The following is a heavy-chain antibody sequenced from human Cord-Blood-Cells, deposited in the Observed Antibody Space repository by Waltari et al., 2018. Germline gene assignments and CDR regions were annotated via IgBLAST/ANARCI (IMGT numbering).Heavy chain of an antibody. Sequence: QVQLVQSGAEVKKPGASVKVSCKASGYTFTSYGISWVRQAPGQGLEWMGWISAYNGNTNYAQKLQGRVTMTTDTSTSTAYMERRSLRSDDTAVYYCARDVYSSSWYYYYGMDVWGQGTTVTVSS. CDR3: ARDVYSSSWYYYYGMDV. CDR1: GYTFTSYG. D-gene: IGHD6-13*01. J-gene: IGHJ6*02. V-gene: IGHV1-18*01. CDR2: ISAYNGNT.